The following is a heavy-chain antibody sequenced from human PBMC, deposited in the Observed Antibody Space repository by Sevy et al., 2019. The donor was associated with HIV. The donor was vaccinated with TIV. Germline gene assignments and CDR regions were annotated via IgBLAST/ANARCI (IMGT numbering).Heavy chain of an antibody. Sequence: ASVKVSCKVSGYTLTKLSIHWVRQAPGKGLEWMGDFDPQYGETIYAPRFQGRLTMAEDTSPDTAFMELTSLTSEETAVYYCTTVGLRYYSGSSSYQGDWFDPWGQGTLVTVSS. CDR2: FDPQYGET. J-gene: IGHJ5*02. CDR3: TTVGLRYYSGSSSYQGDWFDP. CDR1: GYTLTKLS. D-gene: IGHD2-15*01. V-gene: IGHV1-24*01.